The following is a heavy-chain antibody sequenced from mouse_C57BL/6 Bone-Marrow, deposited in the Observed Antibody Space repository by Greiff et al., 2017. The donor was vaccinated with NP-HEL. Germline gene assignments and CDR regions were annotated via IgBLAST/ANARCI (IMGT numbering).Heavy chain of an antibody. CDR2: ISDGGSYT. CDR1: GFTFSSYA. V-gene: IGHV5-4*01. D-gene: IGHD1-1*01. Sequence: EVHLVESGGGLVKPGGSLKLSCAASGFTFSSYAMSWVRQTPEKRLEWVATISDGGSYTYYPDNVKGRFTISRDNAKNNLYLQMSHLKSEDTAMYYCGRVGGSYYAMDDWGKGTSVTVSS. CDR3: GRVGGSYYAMDD. J-gene: IGHJ4*01.